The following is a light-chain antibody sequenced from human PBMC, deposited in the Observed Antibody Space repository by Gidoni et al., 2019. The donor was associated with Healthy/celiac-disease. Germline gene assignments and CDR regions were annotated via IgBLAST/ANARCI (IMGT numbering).Light chain of an antibody. CDR1: QSISSH. CDR2: DAS. CDR3: QQSYSTPRT. Sequence: DIQITPSPSSLSASVGDRVTITCRASQSISSHLNWYQQKPGKAPKLLIYDASSLQSGVPSRFSGSRSGTEVTLTISSMQPEDFATYYCQQSYSTPRTFGQXTKLEIK. V-gene: IGKV1-39*01. J-gene: IGKJ2*02.